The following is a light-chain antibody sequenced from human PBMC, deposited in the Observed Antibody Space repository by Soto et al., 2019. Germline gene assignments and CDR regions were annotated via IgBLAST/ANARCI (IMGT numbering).Light chain of an antibody. CDR3: QQYHFSPYT. CDR1: QSVGSS. Sequence: EIVLTQSPATLSLSPGERATLSCRASQSVGSSLAWYQQKLGQAPRLLIYAASDRATGIPGRFSGSGSGTDFTLIISSLEPEDFAFYYCQQYHFSPYTFGQGTKLEI. J-gene: IGKJ2*01. V-gene: IGKV3-11*01. CDR2: AAS.